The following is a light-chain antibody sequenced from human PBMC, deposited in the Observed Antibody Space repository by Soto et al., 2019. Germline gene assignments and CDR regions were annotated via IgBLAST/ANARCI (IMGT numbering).Light chain of an antibody. CDR3: QQYVSSVT. J-gene: IGKJ1*01. V-gene: IGKV3-20*01. Sequence: EIVLTQSPGSLSLSPGERATLSCRASQSVDSSFFAWYQQKPGQAPRLLIYGASNRATGIPDRFSGRGSGTDFTLTTSRLEPEDFAVYYCQQYVSSVTFGQGTKVEIK. CDR2: GAS. CDR1: QSVDSSF.